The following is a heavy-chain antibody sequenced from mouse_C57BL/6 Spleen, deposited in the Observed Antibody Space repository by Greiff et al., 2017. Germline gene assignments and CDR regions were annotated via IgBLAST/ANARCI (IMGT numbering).Heavy chain of an antibody. D-gene: IGHD2-1*01. CDR2: INPNNGGT. CDR1: GYTFTDYN. V-gene: IGHV1-18*01. J-gene: IGHJ4*01. Sequence: EVQLQQSGPELVKPGASVKIPCKASGYTFTDYNMDWVKQSHGKSLEWIGDINPNNGGTIYNQKFKGKATLTVDKSSSTAYMELRSLTSEDTAVYYCAREGGGNYGEYAMDYWGQGTSVTVSS. CDR3: AREGGGNYGEYAMDY.